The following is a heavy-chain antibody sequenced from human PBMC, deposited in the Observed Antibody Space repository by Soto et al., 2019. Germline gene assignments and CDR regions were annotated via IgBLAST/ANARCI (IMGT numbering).Heavy chain of an antibody. CDR2: INPNSGGT. CDR3: ARGYCSGGSCYWFGSNFDY. D-gene: IGHD2-15*01. CDR1: GYTFTGYY. Sequence: ASVKVSCKASGYTFTGYYMHWVRQAPGQGLEWMGWINPNSGGTNYAQKFQGWVTMTRDTSISTAYMELSRLRSDDTAVYYCARGYCSGGSCYWFGSNFDYWGQGTLVTVSS. J-gene: IGHJ4*02. V-gene: IGHV1-2*04.